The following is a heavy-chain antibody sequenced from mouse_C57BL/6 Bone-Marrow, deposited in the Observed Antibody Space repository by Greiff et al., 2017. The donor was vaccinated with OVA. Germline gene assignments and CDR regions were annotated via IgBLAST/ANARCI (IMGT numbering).Heavy chain of an antibody. CDR2: ISSGGSYT. CDR1: GFTFSSYG. J-gene: IGHJ2*01. CDR3: ARRGGNYGFDY. D-gene: IGHD2-1*01. V-gene: IGHV5-6*02. Sequence: EVKLMESGGDLVKPGGSLKLSCAASGFTFSSYGMSWVRQTPDKRLEWVATISSGGSYTYYPDSVKGRFIISRDNAKHTLYLQMSSLKSEDTAMYYCARRGGNYGFDYWGQGTTLTVSS.